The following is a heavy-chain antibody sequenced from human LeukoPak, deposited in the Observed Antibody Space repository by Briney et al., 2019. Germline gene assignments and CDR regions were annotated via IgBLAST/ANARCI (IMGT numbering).Heavy chain of an antibody. V-gene: IGHV3-15*01. Sequence: TGGSLRLSCAASGFTFSNAWMSWVRQAPGKGLEWVGRIKSKTDGGTTDCAAPVKGRFTISRDDSKNTLYLQMNSLKTEDTAVYYCTTLSLGEVRYCSGGSCYSSFDYWGQGTLVTVSS. CDR3: TTLSLGEVRYCSGGSCYSSFDY. J-gene: IGHJ4*02. CDR2: IKSKTDGGTT. CDR1: GFTFSNAW. D-gene: IGHD2-15*01.